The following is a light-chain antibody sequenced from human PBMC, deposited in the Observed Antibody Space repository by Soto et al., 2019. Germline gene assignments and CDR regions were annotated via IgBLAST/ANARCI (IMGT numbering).Light chain of an antibody. J-gene: IGKJ1*01. CDR2: GAS. CDR3: QQYYNWPRT. CDR1: QSVNSN. Sequence: EIVLTQSPATLSLSLGERATLSCRASQSVNSNLAWYQQNPGQAPRLLIYGASTRATGIPARFSGSGSGTEFTLTISSLQSEDFAVYYCQQYYNWPRTFGQGTKVEIK. V-gene: IGKV3-15*01.